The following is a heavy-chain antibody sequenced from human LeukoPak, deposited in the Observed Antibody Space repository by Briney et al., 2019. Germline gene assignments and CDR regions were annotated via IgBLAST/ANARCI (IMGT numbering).Heavy chain of an antibody. Sequence: PSETLSLTCTVSGGSITNYYWSWIRQPPGKGLEWIGHIYSSGSTTYTPSLQGRVTISLDTSKNQFSLKLSSVTAADTAVYYCARHYDSGSYPLDFWGQGTLVTVSS. CDR2: IYSSGST. J-gene: IGHJ4*02. CDR1: GGSITNYY. D-gene: IGHD3-10*01. V-gene: IGHV4-59*08. CDR3: ARHYDSGSYPLDF.